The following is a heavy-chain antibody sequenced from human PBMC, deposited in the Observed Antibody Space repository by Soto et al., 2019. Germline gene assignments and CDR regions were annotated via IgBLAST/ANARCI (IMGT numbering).Heavy chain of an antibody. J-gene: IGHJ3*02. CDR2: IYYSGST. CDR1: GGSISSGDYY. D-gene: IGHD2-15*01. V-gene: IGHV4-30-4*01. CDR3: ARDVVVVVAATRGAFDI. Sequence: PSETLSLTCTVSGGSISSGDYYWSWIRQPPGKGLEWIGYIYYSGSTYYNPSLKSRVTISVDTSKNQFSLKLSSVTAADTAVYYCARDVVVVVAATRGAFDIWGQGTMVTVSS.